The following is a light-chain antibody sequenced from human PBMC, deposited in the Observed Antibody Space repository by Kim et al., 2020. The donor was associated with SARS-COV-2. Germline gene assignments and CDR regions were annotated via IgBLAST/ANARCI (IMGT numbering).Light chain of an antibody. Sequence: SASVGDRVTITCRASQAISTWLAWYQQKPGKAPSLLIYLASTLESGVPSRFSGSGSGTEFTLTINGLQPDDFATYYCQHYSRFPYTFGQGTKLEIK. J-gene: IGKJ2*01. CDR1: QAISTW. CDR2: LAS. CDR3: QHYSRFPYT. V-gene: IGKV1-5*03.